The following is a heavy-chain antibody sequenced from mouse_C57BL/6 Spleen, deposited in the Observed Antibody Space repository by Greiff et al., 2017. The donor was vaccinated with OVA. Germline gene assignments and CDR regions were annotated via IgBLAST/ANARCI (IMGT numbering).Heavy chain of an antibody. J-gene: IGHJ4*01. V-gene: IGHV3-5*01. Sequence: EVQGVESGPGLVKPSQTVFLTCTVTGISITTGNYRWSWIRQFPGNKLEWIGYIYYSGTITYKPSLTSRTTITRDTTKNQFFLEMNSVTAEDTATYYCARSYYYAMDYWGQGTSVTVSS. CDR1: GISITTGNYR. CDR2: IYYSGTI. CDR3: ARSYYYAMDY.